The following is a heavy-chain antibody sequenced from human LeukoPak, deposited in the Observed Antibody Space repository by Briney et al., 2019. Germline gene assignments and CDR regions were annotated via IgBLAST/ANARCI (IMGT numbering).Heavy chain of an antibody. V-gene: IGHV3-64D*06. Sequence: GGSLRLSCSASGFTFSSYAMHWVRQAPGKGLEYVSAISSNGGSTYYADSVKGRLTISRDNSKNTLYLQMSSLRAEDTAVYYCVKDENKGARDYFDYWGQGTLVTVSS. J-gene: IGHJ4*02. CDR1: GFTFSSYA. CDR2: ISSNGGST. CDR3: VKDENKGARDYFDY.